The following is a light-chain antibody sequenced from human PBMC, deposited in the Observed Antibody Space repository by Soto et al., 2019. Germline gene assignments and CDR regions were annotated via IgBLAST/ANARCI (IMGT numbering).Light chain of an antibody. Sequence: QSVLTQPPSVSGAPGQGVTISCTGSSSNIGAGYDVHWYQQLPGAAPKLLIFGNDNRPSGVPDRFSGSRSGTSASLAITGLQAEDEADYYCQSYDNSLSGRVVFGGGTKLTVL. J-gene: IGLJ2*01. CDR3: QSYDNSLSGRVV. V-gene: IGLV1-40*01. CDR1: SSNIGAGYD. CDR2: GND.